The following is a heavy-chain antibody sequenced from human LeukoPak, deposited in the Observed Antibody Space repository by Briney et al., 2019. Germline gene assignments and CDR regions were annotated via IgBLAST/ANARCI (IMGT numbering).Heavy chain of an antibody. CDR3: AKTTVTRSFYYYYYMDV. J-gene: IGHJ6*03. CDR2: ISGSGGST. D-gene: IGHD4-17*01. CDR1: GFTFSSYG. Sequence: GGSLRLSCAASGFTFSSYGMSWVRQAPGKGLEWVSAISGSGGSTYYADSVKGRFTISRDNSKNTLYLQMNSLRAEDTAVYYCAKTTVTRSFYYYYYMDVWGKGTTVTISS. V-gene: IGHV3-23*01.